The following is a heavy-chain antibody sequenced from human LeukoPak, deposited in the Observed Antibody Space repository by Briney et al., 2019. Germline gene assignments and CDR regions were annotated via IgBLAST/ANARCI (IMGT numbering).Heavy chain of an antibody. Sequence: GGSLRLSCAASGFTFSSYAMHWVRQAPGKGLEWVAVISYDGSNKYYADSVKGRFTISRDNSKNTLYLQMNSLRAEDTAVYYCANPWGRIAAAVFNYWGQGTLVTVSS. V-gene: IGHV3-30-3*01. CDR1: GFTFSSYA. CDR2: ISYDGSNK. D-gene: IGHD6-13*01. J-gene: IGHJ4*02. CDR3: ANPWGRIAAAVFNY.